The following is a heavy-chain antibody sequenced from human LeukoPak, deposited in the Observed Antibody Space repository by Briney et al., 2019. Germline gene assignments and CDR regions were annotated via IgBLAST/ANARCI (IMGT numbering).Heavy chain of an antibody. CDR2: IKEDGSEK. J-gene: IGHJ4*02. CDR1: GFTFSSYG. V-gene: IGHV3-7*03. Sequence: PGGSLRLSCAASGFTFSSYGMSWVRQAPGKGLEWVANIKEDGSEKYYVESVKGRFTISRDNAKTSLYLQTNSLRAEDTAVYYCASSQHFHDSSGYPYWGQGTLVTVSS. D-gene: IGHD3-22*01. CDR3: ASSQHFHDSSGYPY.